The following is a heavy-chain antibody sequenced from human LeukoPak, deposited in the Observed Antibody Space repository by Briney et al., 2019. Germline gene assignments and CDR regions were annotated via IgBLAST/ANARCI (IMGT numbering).Heavy chain of an antibody. V-gene: IGHV3-23*01. D-gene: IGHD3-3*01. Sequence: SGGSLRLSCAASGFTFSSYAMSWVRQAPGKGLEWVSAISGSGGSTYYADSVKGRFTISRDNSKNTLYLQMNSLRAEDTAVYYCAKDLDYDFWSGTLDYWGQGTLVTVSS. CDR2: ISGSGGST. CDR1: GFTFSSYA. CDR3: AKDLDYDFWSGTLDY. J-gene: IGHJ4*02.